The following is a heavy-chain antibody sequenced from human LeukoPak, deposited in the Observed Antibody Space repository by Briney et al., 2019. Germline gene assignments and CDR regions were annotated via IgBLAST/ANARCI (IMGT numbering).Heavy chain of an antibody. CDR2: IYYSGST. V-gene: IGHV4-59*01. J-gene: IGHJ3*02. Sequence: SQTLSLTCTVSGGSISSYYWSWIRQPPGKGLEWIGYIYYSGSTNYNPSLKSRVTISVDTSKNQFSLKLSSVTAADTAVYYCAREWGRDAFDIWGQGTMVTVSS. D-gene: IGHD7-27*01. CDR3: AREWGRDAFDI. CDR1: GGSISSYY.